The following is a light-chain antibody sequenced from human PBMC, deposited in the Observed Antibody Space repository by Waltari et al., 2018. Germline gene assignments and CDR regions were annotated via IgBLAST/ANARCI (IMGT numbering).Light chain of an antibody. J-gene: IGLJ7*01. V-gene: IGLV1-51*02. Sequence: QSVLTQPPSVSAAPGQRVTISCSGGSSKLGNEYVSWYRQFPGTAPKLLIYEDSERPSGIPGRFSGSKSGTSATLDITGLQAGDEADYYCGTWDSSLSGAVFGGGTHLTVL. CDR1: SSKLGNEY. CDR3: GTWDSSLSGAV. CDR2: EDS.